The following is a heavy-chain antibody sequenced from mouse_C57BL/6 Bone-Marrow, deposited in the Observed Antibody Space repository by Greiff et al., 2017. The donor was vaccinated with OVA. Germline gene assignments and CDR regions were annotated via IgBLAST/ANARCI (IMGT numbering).Heavy chain of an antibody. J-gene: IGHJ1*03. D-gene: IGHD1-1*01. Sequence: DVMLVESGGGLVQPGGSMKLSCVASGFTFSNYWMNWVRQSPEKGLEWVAQIRLKSDNYATHYAESVKGRFTISRDDSKSSVYLQMNNLRAEDTGIYYCTTVVALYWYFDVWGTGTTVTVSS. CDR3: TTVVALYWYFDV. CDR1: GFTFSNYW. CDR2: IRLKSDNYAT. V-gene: IGHV6-3*01.